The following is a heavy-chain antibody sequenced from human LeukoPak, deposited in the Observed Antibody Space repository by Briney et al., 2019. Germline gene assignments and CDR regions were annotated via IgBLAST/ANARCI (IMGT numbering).Heavy chain of an antibody. CDR3: AKYFASGSYYKLPH. J-gene: IGHJ1*01. V-gene: IGHV3-23*01. CDR1: GFTFSSYA. D-gene: IGHD3-10*01. CDR2: ISGSGAYT. Sequence: GGSLRLSCAASGFTFSSYAMSWVRQAPGKGLEWVSTISGSGAYTYYADSVKGRFTISTDNSKNTLYLQMNSLRAEDTAVYHCAKYFASGSYYKLPHWGQGTLVTVSS.